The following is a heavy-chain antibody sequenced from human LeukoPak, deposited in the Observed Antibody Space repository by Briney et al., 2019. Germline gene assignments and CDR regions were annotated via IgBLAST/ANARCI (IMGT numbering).Heavy chain of an antibody. Sequence: GASVKVSCKASGYTFTSYDINWVRQATGQGLEWMGWMNPNSGNTGYAQKLQDRVTLTTDTSTTTAYMELRSLRSDDTAVYYCASDIAAAGLGDYWGQGTLVTVSS. J-gene: IGHJ4*02. CDR1: GYTFTSYD. V-gene: IGHV1-8*01. D-gene: IGHD6-13*01. CDR3: ASDIAAAGLGDY. CDR2: MNPNSGNT.